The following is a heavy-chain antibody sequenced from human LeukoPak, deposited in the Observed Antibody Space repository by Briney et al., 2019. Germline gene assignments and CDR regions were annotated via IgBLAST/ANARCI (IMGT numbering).Heavy chain of an antibody. CDR1: GFTFSSYA. Sequence: PGGSLRLSCAASGFTFSSYAMTWVRQAPGQGLEWVSGNSGSGGSTYYADPVKGRFTISRDNSKNTLYLQMNSLRAEDTAVYYCAKVIVSVDTAIDYWGQGTLVTVSS. CDR3: AKVIVSVDTAIDY. V-gene: IGHV3-23*01. J-gene: IGHJ4*02. CDR2: NSGSGGST. D-gene: IGHD5-18*01.